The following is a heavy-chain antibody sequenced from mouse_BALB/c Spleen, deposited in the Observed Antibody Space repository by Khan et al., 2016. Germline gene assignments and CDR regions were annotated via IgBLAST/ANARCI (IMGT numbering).Heavy chain of an antibody. V-gene: IGHV4-1*02. CDR2: INPDSSTI. J-gene: IGHJ2*01. Sequence: EVKLLESGGGLVQPGGSLKLSCAASGFDFSRYWMSWVRQAPGKGLEWIGEINPDSSTINYTPSLQDKFIISRDNAKNTLYLQMSRVRAEDTALYFCARLHYYGDMNYWGQGTTLTVSS. CDR3: ARLHYYGDMNY. D-gene: IGHD1-2*01. CDR1: GFDFSRYW.